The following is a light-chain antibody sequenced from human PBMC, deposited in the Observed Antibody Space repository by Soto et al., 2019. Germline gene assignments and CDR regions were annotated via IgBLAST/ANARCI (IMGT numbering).Light chain of an antibody. J-gene: IGLJ2*01. CDR3: CSYAGTYTPVV. Sequence: QSVLTQPRSVSGSPGQSVTISCAGTSSDVGGYNYVSWYQQYPGKAPKLIISDVSKRPSGVPDRFSGSKSGSTASLTISGLQAEDEADYYCCSYAGTYTPVVFGGGTKLTVL. V-gene: IGLV2-11*01. CDR2: DVS. CDR1: SSDVGGYNY.